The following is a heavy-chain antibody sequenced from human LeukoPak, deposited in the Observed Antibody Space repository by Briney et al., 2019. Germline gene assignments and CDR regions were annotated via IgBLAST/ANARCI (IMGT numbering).Heavy chain of an antibody. CDR1: GFTFSSYS. J-gene: IGHJ4*02. CDR2: ISSSSYI. Sequence: GGSLRLSCAASGFTFSSYSMNWVRQAPGKGLEWVSSISSSSYIYYADSVKGRFTISRDNAKNSLYLQMNSLRAEDTAVYYCARDVTLLHYGDYGGPVGWEDYWGQGTLVTVSS. D-gene: IGHD4-17*01. V-gene: IGHV3-21*01. CDR3: ARDVTLLHYGDYGGPVGWEDY.